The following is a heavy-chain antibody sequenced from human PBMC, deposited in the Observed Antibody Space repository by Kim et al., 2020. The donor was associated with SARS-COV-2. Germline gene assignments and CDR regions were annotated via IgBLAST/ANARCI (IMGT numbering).Heavy chain of an antibody. J-gene: IGHJ4*02. D-gene: IGHD3-16*02. CDR1: GGSFSGYY. CDR3: ARGPPFYIWGSYRYPYFDY. V-gene: IGHV4-34*01. Sequence: SETLSLTCAVYGGSFSGYYWSWIRQPPGKGLEWIGEINHSGSTNYNPSLKSRVTISVDTSKNQFSLKLSSVTAADTAVYYCARGPPFYIWGSYRYPYFDYWGQGTLVTVSS. CDR2: INHSGST.